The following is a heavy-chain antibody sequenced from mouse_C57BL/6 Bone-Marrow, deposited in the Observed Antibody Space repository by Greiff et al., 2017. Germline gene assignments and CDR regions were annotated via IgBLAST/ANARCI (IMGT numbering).Heavy chain of an antibody. CDR1: GFNIKDYS. CDR3: ARSRVKDYDV. Sequence: EVQLQQSGAELVRPGASVKLSCTASGFNIKDYSMHWVKQRPEQGLEWIGRIDPEDGDTEYAPKFQDKATLTVDKSSSTAYMQRSSLTSEDSAVYYCARSRVKDYDVWGTGTAGSVSS. V-gene: IGHV14-1*01. CDR2: IDPEDGDT. J-gene: IGHJ1*03.